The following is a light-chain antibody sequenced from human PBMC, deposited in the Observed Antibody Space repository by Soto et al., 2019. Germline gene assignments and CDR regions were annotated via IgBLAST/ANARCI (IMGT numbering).Light chain of an antibody. CDR1: PPLSRW. V-gene: IGKV1-5*03. Sequence: DIQMTQSPSTLSGSVGDRVTITCWASPPLSRWLAWYQQKPGKAPKLLIYKASTLKSGVPSRFSGSGSGTEFTLTISSLQPDDFATYYCQHYNSYSEAFGQGTKVELK. CDR2: KAS. CDR3: QHYNSYSEA. J-gene: IGKJ1*01.